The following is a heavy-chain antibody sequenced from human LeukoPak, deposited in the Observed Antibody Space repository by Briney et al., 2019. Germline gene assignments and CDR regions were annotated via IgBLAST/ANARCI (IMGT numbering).Heavy chain of an antibody. D-gene: IGHD3-9*01. J-gene: IGHJ6*02. Sequence: SETLSLTCAVYGGSFSGYYWSWIRQPPGKGLEWIGEINHSGSTNYNPSLKSRVTISVDTSKNHFSLKLSSVTAADTAVYYCASSPLYYDILTGTYYYYGMDVWGQGTTVTVSS. V-gene: IGHV4-34*01. CDR1: GGSFSGYY. CDR3: ASSPLYYDILTGTYYYYGMDV. CDR2: INHSGST.